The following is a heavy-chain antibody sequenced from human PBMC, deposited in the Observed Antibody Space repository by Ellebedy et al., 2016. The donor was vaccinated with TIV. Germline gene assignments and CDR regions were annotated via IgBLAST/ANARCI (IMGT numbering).Heavy chain of an antibody. J-gene: IGHJ6*02. CDR2: INWNGGST. D-gene: IGHD3-3*01. CDR1: GFTFSSYG. V-gene: IGHV3-20*01. CDR3: AREIQSRITIFGVVSGYYYGMDV. Sequence: GESLKISXAASGFTFSSYGMHWVRQAPGKGLEWVSGINWNGGSTGYADSVKGRFTISRDNAKNSLYLQMNSLRAEDTALYHCAREIQSRITIFGVVSGYYYGMDVWGQGTTVTVSS.